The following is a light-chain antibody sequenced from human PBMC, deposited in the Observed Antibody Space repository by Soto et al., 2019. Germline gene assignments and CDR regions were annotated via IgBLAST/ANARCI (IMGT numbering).Light chain of an antibody. Sequence: QSVLTQPASVSGSPGQSITISCTGTSSDVGSYNLVSWYQQHPGKAPKLMIYEVSKRPSGVSNRFSGSKSGNTASLTISGLQAEDEADYYCCSYAGSSTPYVFGPVTKVPV. V-gene: IGLV2-23*02. CDR1: SSDVGSYNL. CDR3: CSYAGSSTPYV. CDR2: EVS. J-gene: IGLJ1*01.